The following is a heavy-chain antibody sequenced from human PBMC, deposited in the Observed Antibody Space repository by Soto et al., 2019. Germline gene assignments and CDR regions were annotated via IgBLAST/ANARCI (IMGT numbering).Heavy chain of an antibody. D-gene: IGHD3-16*02. Sequence: QVQLVQSGAEVKKPGSSVKVSCKASGGTFSSYAISWVRQAPGQGLEWMGGISPIFGTANYTQKFQGRVTRTADQLTSNAYMQPRSLRSEEKAVYYCARDWFITFGGVIVIPAPADYGMDVGGQGTTVTVS. CDR2: ISPIFGTA. CDR1: GGTFSSYA. V-gene: IGHV1-69*01. J-gene: IGHJ6*02. CDR3: ARDWFITFGGVIVIPAPADYGMDV.